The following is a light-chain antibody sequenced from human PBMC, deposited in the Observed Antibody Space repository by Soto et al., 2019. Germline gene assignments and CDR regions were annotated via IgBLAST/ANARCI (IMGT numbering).Light chain of an antibody. J-gene: IGKJ3*01. CDR3: QQYGDSPLT. CDR1: QSVSNNY. CDR2: GAS. Sequence: EIVLTQSPGTLSLSPVERATLSFRASQSVSNNYLAWYQQKPGQAPRLLIYGASNRATGIPDRFTGSGSGTDFALTISRLEPEDFAVYYCQQYGDSPLTFGPGTKVDIK. V-gene: IGKV3-20*01.